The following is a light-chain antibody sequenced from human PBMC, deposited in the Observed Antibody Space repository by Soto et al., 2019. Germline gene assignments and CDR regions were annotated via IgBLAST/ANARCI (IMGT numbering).Light chain of an antibody. CDR2: RAS. Sequence: EIVMTQSPATLSVSPGERVTLSCRASQSLSGNLAWYQQKPGLAPRLLINRASTRATGIPARFSGSGSETEFTLTISSLQSEDFAVYYCQQYNNWPRTFGQGTKAEIK. CDR1: QSLSGN. V-gene: IGKV3-15*01. J-gene: IGKJ1*01. CDR3: QQYNNWPRT.